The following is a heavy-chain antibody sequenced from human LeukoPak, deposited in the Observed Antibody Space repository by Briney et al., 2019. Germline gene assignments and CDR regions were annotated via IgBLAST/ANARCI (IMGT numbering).Heavy chain of an antibody. CDR1: GFTFDDYA. V-gene: IGHV3-9*01. Sequence: GGSLRLSCAASGFTFDDYAMHWVRQAPGKGLEWVSGISWNSGSIGYADSVKGRFTISRDNAKNSLYLQMNSLRAEDTALYYCAKDRGGGSQLGDAYDVWGQGTMVSVSA. D-gene: IGHD5-24*01. CDR3: AKDRGGGSQLGDAYDV. CDR2: ISWNSGSI. J-gene: IGHJ3*01.